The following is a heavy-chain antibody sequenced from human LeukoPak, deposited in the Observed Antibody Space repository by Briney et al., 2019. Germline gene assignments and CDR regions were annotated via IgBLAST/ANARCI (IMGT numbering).Heavy chain of an antibody. D-gene: IGHD3-22*01. Sequence: GGSLRLSCAASGFTLSSYAMHWVRQPAGKGLEWVSAIGTAGDTFYPGSVKGRFTISRENAKKSLFLQMNSLRSEDTAVYYCARAHYDSSGYPPRYWGQGTLVTVSS. CDR2: IGTAGDT. CDR1: GFTLSSYA. V-gene: IGHV3-13*01. J-gene: IGHJ4*02. CDR3: ARAHYDSSGYPPRY.